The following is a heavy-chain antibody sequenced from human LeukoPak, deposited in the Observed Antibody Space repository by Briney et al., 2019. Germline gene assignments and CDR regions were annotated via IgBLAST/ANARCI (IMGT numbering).Heavy chain of an antibody. V-gene: IGHV4-31*03. D-gene: IGHD4-17*01. J-gene: IGHJ4*02. CDR1: GGSTSSGGYY. CDR2: IYYSGST. CDR3: ARADYGDPGYFDY. Sequence: SQTLSLTCTVSGGSTSSGGYYWSWIRQHPGRGLEWIGYIYYSGSTYYNPSLKSRVTISVDTSKNQFSLKLSSVTAADTAVYDCARADYGDPGYFDYWGQGTLVTVSS.